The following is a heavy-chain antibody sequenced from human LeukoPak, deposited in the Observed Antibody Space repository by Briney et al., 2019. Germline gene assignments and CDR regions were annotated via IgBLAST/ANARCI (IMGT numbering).Heavy chain of an antibody. Sequence: GGSLRLSCAASGFTFSTYAVNWVRQAPGKGLEWVSAISSSGGTTYYADSVKGRFTISRDNSKNTLYLQMNSLRAEDTAVYYCAKGSLYHDILTGYYTDSYYFDYWGQGTLVTVSS. J-gene: IGHJ4*02. CDR3: AKGSLYHDILTGYYTDSYYFDY. V-gene: IGHV3-23*01. D-gene: IGHD3-9*01. CDR2: ISSSGGTT. CDR1: GFTFSTYA.